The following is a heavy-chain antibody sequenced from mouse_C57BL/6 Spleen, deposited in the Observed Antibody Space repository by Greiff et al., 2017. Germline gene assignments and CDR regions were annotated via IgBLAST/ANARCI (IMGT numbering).Heavy chain of an antibody. CDR3: ARDRDYYGMDY. V-gene: IGHV7-1*01. J-gene: IGHJ4*01. CDR2: SRNKANDYTT. Sequence: EVQGVESGGGLVQSGRSLRLSCATSGFTFSDFYMEWVRQAPGKGLEWIAASRNKANDYTTEYSASVKGRFIVSRDTSQSILYLQMNALRAEDTASYYCARDRDYYGMDYWGQGTSVTVSS. CDR1: GFTFSDFY.